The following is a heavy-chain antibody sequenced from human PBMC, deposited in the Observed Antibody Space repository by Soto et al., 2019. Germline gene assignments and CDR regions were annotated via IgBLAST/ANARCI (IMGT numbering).Heavy chain of an antibody. Sequence: QVQLVESGGGVVQPGRSLRLSCAASGFTFSNYGMHWVRQAPGKGLEWVAVIWYDGNYKSYADSVKGRFNISRDNSKNPLYLQMSSLGAEDTALYYCARARRSAAGGSGVGVWGLATLVTVSS. CDR3: ARARRSAAGGSGVGV. V-gene: IGHV3-33*01. J-gene: IGHJ4*02. CDR1: GFTFSNYG. CDR2: IWYDGNYK. D-gene: IGHD6-13*01.